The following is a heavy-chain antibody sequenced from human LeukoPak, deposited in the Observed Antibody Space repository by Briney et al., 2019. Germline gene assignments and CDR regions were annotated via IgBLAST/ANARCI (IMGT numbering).Heavy chain of an antibody. V-gene: IGHV4-31*03. J-gene: IGHJ4*02. CDR1: GGSISSGGYY. CDR3: ARSSGNSVLYDY. D-gene: IGHD4-23*01. Sequence: SQTLSLTCTVSGGSISSGGYYWSWIRQHPGKGLEWIGYIYYSGSTYYNPSLKSRVTKSVDTSKNQFSLKLSSVTAADTAVYYCARSSGNSVLYDYWGQGTLVTVSS. CDR2: IYYSGST.